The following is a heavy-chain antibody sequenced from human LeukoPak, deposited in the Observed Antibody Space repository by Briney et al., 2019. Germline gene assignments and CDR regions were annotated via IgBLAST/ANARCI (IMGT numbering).Heavy chain of an antibody. CDR2: ISSGSSSI. CDR1: GFTFSNYA. CDR3: ARGGIAARFAY. Sequence: PGGSLRLSCAVSGFTFSNYAMNWVRQAPGKGLEWVSYISSGSSSIFYADSVKGRFTISRDNAKNSLYLQMNSLRVEDTAVYYCARGGIAARFAYWGQGTLVTVSS. J-gene: IGHJ4*02. V-gene: IGHV3-48*04. D-gene: IGHD6-6*01.